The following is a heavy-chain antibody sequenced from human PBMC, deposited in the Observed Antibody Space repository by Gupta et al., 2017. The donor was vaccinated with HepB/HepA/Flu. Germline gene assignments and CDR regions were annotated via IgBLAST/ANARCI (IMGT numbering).Heavy chain of an antibody. J-gene: IGHJ4*02. CDR2: IHYSGST. CDR1: GGSISSYY. Sequence: QVQLQESGPGLVKPSETLSLTCTVSGGSISSYYWSWIRQPPGKGLEWIGYIHYSGSTKYNPPLKGRVTISVDTSKNQFSLKLSSVTAADTAVYYCARGVSEAGFWGQGTLVTVSS. V-gene: IGHV4-59*08. CDR3: ARGVSEAGF. D-gene: IGHD6-6*01.